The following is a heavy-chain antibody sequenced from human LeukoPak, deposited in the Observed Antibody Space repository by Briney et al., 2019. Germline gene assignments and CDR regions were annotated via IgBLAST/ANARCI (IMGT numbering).Heavy chain of an antibody. Sequence: PGGSLRLSCAASGFTFSSYAMHWVRQAPGKGLEWVAVISFDGTNKYYADSVKGRFTISRDNSKNTLYLQMNSLRAEDTAVYYCAKKTRSRVVPAAMSGYYYGMDVWGQGTTVTVSS. CDR1: GFTFSSYA. V-gene: IGHV3-30-3*02. CDR3: AKKTRSRVVPAAMSGYYYGMDV. CDR2: ISFDGTNK. J-gene: IGHJ6*02. D-gene: IGHD2-2*01.